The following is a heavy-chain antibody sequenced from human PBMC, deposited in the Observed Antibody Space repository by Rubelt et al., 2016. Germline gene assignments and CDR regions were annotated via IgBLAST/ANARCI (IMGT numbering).Heavy chain of an antibody. CDR1: GFTFSYYA. CDR3: AKETVKGWLRGFDC. V-gene: IGHV3-23*04. D-gene: IGHD5-12*01. CDR2: LSGSGENI. Sequence: EVQLVESGGGLVQPGGSLRISCGASGFTFSYYAMSWVRQAPGKGLEWVSGLSGSGENIYYADSVKGRFTISRDNSKSTLYLQMNSLRAEDTAVYYCAKETVKGWLRGFDCWGQGTLVTVSS. J-gene: IGHJ4*02.